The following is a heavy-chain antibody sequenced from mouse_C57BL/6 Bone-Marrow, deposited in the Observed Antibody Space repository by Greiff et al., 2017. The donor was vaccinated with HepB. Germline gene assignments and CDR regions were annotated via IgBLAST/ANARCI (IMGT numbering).Heavy chain of an antibody. J-gene: IGHJ3*01. CDR3: ARDDYEF. D-gene: IGHD2-4*01. Sequence: EVQLVESGPELVKPGASVKISCKASGYSFTGYYMHWVKQSSEKSLEWIGEINPSTGGTSYNQKFKGKATLTVDKSSSTAYMQLKSLTSEDSAVYYCARDDYEFWGQGTLVTVSA. CDR1: GYSFTGYY. CDR2: INPSTGGT. V-gene: IGHV1-43*01.